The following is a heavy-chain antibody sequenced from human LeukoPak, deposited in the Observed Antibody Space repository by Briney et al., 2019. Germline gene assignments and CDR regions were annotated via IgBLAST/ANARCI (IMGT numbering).Heavy chain of an antibody. CDR3: ASKDRKLEMATSFDP. D-gene: IGHD5-24*01. Sequence: PGGSLRLSCAASGFTFGSYTMNWVRQAPGKGLEWVSAISGSDGSTYYADSVKGRFTISRDNSKNTLYLQMNSLRAEDTAVYYCASKDRKLEMATSFDPWGQGTLVTVSS. CDR1: GFTFGSYT. J-gene: IGHJ5*02. V-gene: IGHV3-23*01. CDR2: ISGSDGST.